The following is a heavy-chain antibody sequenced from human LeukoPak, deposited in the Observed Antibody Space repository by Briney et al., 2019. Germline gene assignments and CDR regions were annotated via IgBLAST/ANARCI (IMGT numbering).Heavy chain of an antibody. CDR2: ISGSGGTT. D-gene: IGHD3-10*01. CDR1: GFTFSNYG. V-gene: IGHV3-23*01. J-gene: IGHJ5*02. Sequence: PGGTLRLSCAASGFTFSNYGMSWVRQAPGKGLEWISAISGSGGTTYYADSVKGQFTISRDNSNNTLYLQLNSLRVEDTAVYYCAKDLMRDRWFGESWGQGTLVTVSS. CDR3: AKDLMRDRWFGES.